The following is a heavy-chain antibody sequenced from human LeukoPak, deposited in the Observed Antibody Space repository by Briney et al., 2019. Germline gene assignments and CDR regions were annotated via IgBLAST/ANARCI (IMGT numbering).Heavy chain of an antibody. D-gene: IGHD3-10*01. J-gene: IGHJ4*02. CDR3: ARIRFYYYGSGSYHP. V-gene: IGHV1-8*01. CDR2: MNPNGGNT. CDR1: GYTFTSYD. Sequence: ASVKVSCKASGYTFTSYDINWVRQATGQGLEWMGWMNPNGGNTGYAQKFQGRVTMTRNTSISTAYMELSSLRSEDTAVYYCARIRFYYYGSGSYHPWGQGTLVTVSS.